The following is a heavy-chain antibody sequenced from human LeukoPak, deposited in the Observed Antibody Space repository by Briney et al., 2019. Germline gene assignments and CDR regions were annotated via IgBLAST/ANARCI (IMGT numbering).Heavy chain of an antibody. D-gene: IGHD2-15*01. J-gene: IGHJ4*02. Sequence: PGGSLRLSCAASGFTFDDYAMHWVRQAPGKGLEWVSGISWNSGSIGYADSVKGRFTISRDNAKNSLYLQMNSLRAEDMALYYCAKDSRRYCSGGSCYSGLDYWGQGTLVTVSS. CDR2: ISWNSGSI. CDR3: AKDSRRYCSGGSCYSGLDY. V-gene: IGHV3-9*03. CDR1: GFTFDDYA.